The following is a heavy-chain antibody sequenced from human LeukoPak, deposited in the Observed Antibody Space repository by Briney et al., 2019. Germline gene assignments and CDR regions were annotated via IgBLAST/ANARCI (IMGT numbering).Heavy chain of an antibody. Sequence: GGSLRLSCAASGFTFSSSDMHWVRQAPGKGLEWVTFIQNDGSNKYYADSVKGRFTISRDDSKNTLFLQMNSLRAEDTAVYYCAKAPYSSSWYAFDIWGQGTMVSVSS. CDR1: GFTFSSSD. D-gene: IGHD6-13*01. V-gene: IGHV3-30*02. CDR3: AKAPYSSSWYAFDI. CDR2: IQNDGSNK. J-gene: IGHJ3*02.